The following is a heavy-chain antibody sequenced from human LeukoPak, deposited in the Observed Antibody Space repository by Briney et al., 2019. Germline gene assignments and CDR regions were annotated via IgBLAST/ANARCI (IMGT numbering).Heavy chain of an antibody. Sequence: PGGSLRLSCAASGFSFSTYEMSWVRQAPGKGLQWISYISGGGEEIYYGDSVKGRFTVSRDNAKSSLFLQMNSLRVEDTATYYCARDRPDRGYSYGRDFDLWGQGTLVTVSS. CDR3: ARDRPDRGYSYGRDFDL. D-gene: IGHD5-18*01. CDR2: ISGGGEEI. CDR1: GFSFSTYE. V-gene: IGHV3-48*03. J-gene: IGHJ4*02.